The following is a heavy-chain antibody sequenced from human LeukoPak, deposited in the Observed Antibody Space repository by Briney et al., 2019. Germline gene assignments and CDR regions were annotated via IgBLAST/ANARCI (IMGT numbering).Heavy chain of an antibody. Sequence: GGSLRLSCAASGFTFSSCGMHWLRQAPGKGLAWEAHIKQDGSEKYYVDSVKGRFTISRDNAKNSLYLQMNSLRAEDTAVYYCARGAYYYDSSGYYYDWGQGTLVTVSS. V-gene: IGHV3-7*01. CDR3: ARGAYYYDSSGYYYD. CDR2: IKQDGSEK. J-gene: IGHJ4*02. D-gene: IGHD3-22*01. CDR1: GFTFSSCG.